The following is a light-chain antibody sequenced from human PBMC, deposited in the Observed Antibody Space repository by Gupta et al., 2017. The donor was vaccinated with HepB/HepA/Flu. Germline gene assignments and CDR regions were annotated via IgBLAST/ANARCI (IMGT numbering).Light chain of an antibody. CDR2: GAS. Sequence: DIQMPQSPSSLSASVGDRVTITCRASQGIRNGLGWYQQKAGKAPKRLIYGASNLESGVPSRFSGSGSGTEFTLTITSLQPEDFATYFCLQHIDFPLTFGGGTKVEI. CDR3: LQHIDFPLT. J-gene: IGKJ4*01. V-gene: IGKV1-17*01. CDR1: QGIRNG.